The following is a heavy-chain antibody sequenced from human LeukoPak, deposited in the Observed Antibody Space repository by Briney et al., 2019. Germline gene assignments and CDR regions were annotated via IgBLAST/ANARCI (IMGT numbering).Heavy chain of an antibody. V-gene: IGHV4-39*07. D-gene: IGHD1-26*01. J-gene: IGHJ3*02. CDR1: GGSLSSSSYY. CDR3: ARYIVSYPHDAFDI. Sequence: SETLSLTCSVSGGSLSSSSYYWGWIRQPPGRGLEWIGNIYETGSTNYNPSLKSRVTISVDTSKNQFSLKLSSVTAADTAFYYCARYIVSYPHDAFDIWGQGTMVTVSS. CDR2: IYETGST.